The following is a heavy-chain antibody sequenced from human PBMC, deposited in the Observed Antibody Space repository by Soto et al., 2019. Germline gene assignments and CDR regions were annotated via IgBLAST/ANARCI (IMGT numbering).Heavy chain of an antibody. Sequence: EVQLVESGGGLAQPGGSLRLSCVASGFSFSDYEMNWVRQAPGKGLEWVAYISSGGSTIHYADSVRGRFTVSRDSARNSLYLQMNTLSVEGTALYYCARDRAAGGYWGQGTLVTVSS. CDR1: GFSFSDYE. J-gene: IGHJ4*02. CDR3: ARDRAAGGY. V-gene: IGHV3-48*03. CDR2: ISSGGSTI. D-gene: IGHD6-13*01.